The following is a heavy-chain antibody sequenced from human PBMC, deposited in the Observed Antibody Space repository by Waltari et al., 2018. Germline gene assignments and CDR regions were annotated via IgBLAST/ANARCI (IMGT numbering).Heavy chain of an antibody. CDR2: INPDGSKK. Sequence: EVQLVESGGGLVQPGGSLRLSCAASGFTFNTYWMKWIRQAPGKGLEWVANINPDGSKKFDVDPVKGRFTVSRDNAQNSLYLQMSNLRAEDTAVYYCTTLARGESGDYWGQGTLVTVSS. D-gene: IGHD3-10*01. V-gene: IGHV3-7*01. J-gene: IGHJ4*02. CDR1: GFTFNTYW. CDR3: TTLARGESGDY.